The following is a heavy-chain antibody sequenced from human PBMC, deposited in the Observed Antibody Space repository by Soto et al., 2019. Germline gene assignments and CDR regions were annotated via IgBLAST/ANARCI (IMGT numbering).Heavy chain of an antibody. V-gene: IGHV3-53*01. CDR2: IYSGGST. J-gene: IGHJ6*02. CDR1: GFTVSSNY. D-gene: IGHD3-3*01. CDR3: AGTALGVVIIPRPAYYYGMDV. Sequence: GGSLRLSCAASGFTVSSNYMSWVRQAPGKGLEWVSVIYSGGSTYYADSVKGRFTISRDNSKNTLYLQMNSLRAEDTAVYYCAGTALGVVIIPRPAYYYGMDVWGQGTTVTVSS.